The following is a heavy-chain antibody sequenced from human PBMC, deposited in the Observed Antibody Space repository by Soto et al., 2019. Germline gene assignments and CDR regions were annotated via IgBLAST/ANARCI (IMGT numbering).Heavy chain of an antibody. CDR2: ISGSGATT. V-gene: IGHV3-23*01. J-gene: IGHJ4*02. CDR3: AKDHGGDYGDPLYFFDY. D-gene: IGHD4-17*01. Sequence: DVQLLESGGGLVQPGGSLRLSCAASGFSFSSYAMSWVRQAPGTGLEWVSVISGSGATTFYRESLKGRFTISRDNSKNTVYLQLNSLRAEDTALYYCAKDHGGDYGDPLYFFDYWGQGALVIVSS. CDR1: GFSFSSYA.